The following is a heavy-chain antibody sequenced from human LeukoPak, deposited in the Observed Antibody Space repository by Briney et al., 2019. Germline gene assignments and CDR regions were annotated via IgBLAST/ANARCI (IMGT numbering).Heavy chain of an antibody. J-gene: IGHJ4*02. D-gene: IGHD6-13*01. CDR3: VRGVGVSRFNYLDS. Sequence: GGSLRLSCAASGFTFSSYAMNWVRQAPGKGLEWVSSISSSSSYIYYADSVKGRFTISRDNSKNTLYLQMNSLRDDDTAVYYCVRGVGVSRFNYLDSWGQGTLVIVSS. CDR2: ISSSSSYI. V-gene: IGHV3-21*01. CDR1: GFTFSSYA.